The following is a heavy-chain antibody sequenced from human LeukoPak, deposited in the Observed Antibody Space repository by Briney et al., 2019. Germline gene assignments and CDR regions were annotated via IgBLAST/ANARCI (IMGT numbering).Heavy chain of an antibody. J-gene: IGHJ4*02. V-gene: IGHV3-7*01. D-gene: IGHD5-12*01. CDR3: ARGEWLRSHYFDF. CDR2: IKQDGSEK. Sequence: GGSLRLSCAACGFTFSSHLMSWVRQAPGKGLEWVANIKQDGSEKYYVDSVKGRFTISRDNAKNSLYLQMNSLRAEDTAVYYCARGEWLRSHYFDFWGQGNLVTVSS. CDR1: GFTFSSHL.